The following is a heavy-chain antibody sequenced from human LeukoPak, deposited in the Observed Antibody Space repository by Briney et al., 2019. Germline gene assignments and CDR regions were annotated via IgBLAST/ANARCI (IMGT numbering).Heavy chain of an antibody. J-gene: IGHJ4*02. D-gene: IGHD1-26*01. CDR1: GYTLTELS. CDR2: INPSGGST. V-gene: IGHV1-46*01. Sequence: ASVKVSCKVSGYTLTELSMHWVRQAPGQGLEWMGIINPSGGSTSYAQKFQGRVTMTRDTSTSTVYMGLSSLRSEDTAVYYCARDSGFGGSRPDYWGQGTLVTVSS. CDR3: ARDSGFGGSRPDY.